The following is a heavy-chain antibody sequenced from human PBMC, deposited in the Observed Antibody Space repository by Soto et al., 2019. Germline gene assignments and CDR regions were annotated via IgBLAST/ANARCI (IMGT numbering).Heavy chain of an antibody. D-gene: IGHD6-13*01. CDR1: GGSISSYY. V-gene: IGHV4-59*01. J-gene: IGHJ4*02. CDR3: ARIIAAAGEIDY. Sequence: SETLSLTCTVSGGSISSYYWSWIRQPPGKGLEWIGYIYYSGSTNYNPSLKSRVTISVDTPKNQFSLKLSSVTAADTAVYYCARIIAAAGEIDYWGQGTLVTVSS. CDR2: IYYSGST.